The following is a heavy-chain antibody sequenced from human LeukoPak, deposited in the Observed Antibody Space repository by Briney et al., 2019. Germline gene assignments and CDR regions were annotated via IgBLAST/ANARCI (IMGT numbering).Heavy chain of an antibody. Sequence: SETLSLTCTVSGGSISSGDYYWSWIRQPPGKGLEWIGYIYYSGSAYYNPSLKSRVTISVDTSKNQFSLKLSSVTAADTAVYYCAREIRITKIYYYYGMDVWGQGTTVTVSS. CDR2: IYYSGSA. J-gene: IGHJ6*02. V-gene: IGHV4-30-4*01. CDR1: GGSISSGDYY. D-gene: IGHD3-3*01. CDR3: AREIRITKIYYYYGMDV.